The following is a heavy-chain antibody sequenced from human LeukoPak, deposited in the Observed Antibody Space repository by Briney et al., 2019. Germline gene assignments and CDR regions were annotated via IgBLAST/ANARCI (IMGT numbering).Heavy chain of an antibody. CDR3: ARAHPAMVPSDY. CDR1: VGSFSGYY. J-gene: IGHJ4*01. Sequence: PSETLSLTCAVYVGSFSGYYWSWISQPPGKGLEWIVEINHSGRTNYNPSLKRRVTISVDTSTHQFSLKPSSVTDADMAVYYCARAHPAMVPSDYRGHATLVPVSS. D-gene: IGHD5-18*01. CDR2: INHSGRT. V-gene: IGHV4-34*01.